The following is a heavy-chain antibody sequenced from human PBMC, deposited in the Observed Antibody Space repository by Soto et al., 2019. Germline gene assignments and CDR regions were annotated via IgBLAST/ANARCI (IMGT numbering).Heavy chain of an antibody. CDR3: AHTSSAYSLDVICLDS. V-gene: IGHV2-5*01. J-gene: IGHJ5*01. CDR2: IYWNDDK. CDR1: GFSLSTSGVG. D-gene: IGHD3-22*01. Sequence: SGPTLVNPTQTLTLTCTFSGFSLSTSGVGVGWIRQPPGKALEWLALIYWNDDKRYSPSLKSRLTITRDTSKNQVVLTMTNMETVDTATFYCAHTSSAYSLDVICLDSWGQGTLVTVSS.